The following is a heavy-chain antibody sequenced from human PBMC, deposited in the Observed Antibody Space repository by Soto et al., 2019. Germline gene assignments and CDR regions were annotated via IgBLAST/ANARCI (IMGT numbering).Heavy chain of an antibody. V-gene: IGHV4-34*01. CDR3: ARGKLSDYVWGSYRYHFDY. D-gene: IGHD3-16*02. CDR1: GGSFSGYY. CDR2: TNHSGST. Sequence: SETLSLTCAVYGGSFSGYYWSWIRQPPGKGLEWIGETNHSGSTNYNPSLKSRVTISVDTSKNQFSLKLSSVTAADTAVYYCARGKLSDYVWGSYRYHFDYWGQGTVVTVSS. J-gene: IGHJ4*02.